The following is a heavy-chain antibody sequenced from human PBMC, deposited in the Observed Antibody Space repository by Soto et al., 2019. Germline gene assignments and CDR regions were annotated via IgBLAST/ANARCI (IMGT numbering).Heavy chain of an antibody. J-gene: IGHJ4*02. V-gene: IGHV4-39*01. CDR3: ARLEGLATISYYFDF. Sequence: QLQLQESGPGLVKPSETLSLTCSVSGDSINSDKYYWGWIRQPPGKGLEWIGSIYYRGNTYYNPSLQTRVTISLDKSKRLFSLKLNSVTAADSAVYFCARLEGLATISYYFDFWGQGALVTVSS. D-gene: IGHD3-9*01. CDR1: GDSINSDKYY. CDR2: IYYRGNT.